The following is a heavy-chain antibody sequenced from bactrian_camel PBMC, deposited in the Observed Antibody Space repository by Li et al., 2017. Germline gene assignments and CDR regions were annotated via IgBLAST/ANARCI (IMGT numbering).Heavy chain of an antibody. CDR2: MHSGGGST. V-gene: IGHV3S40*01. CDR1: GFTFSGYG. D-gene: IGHD3*01. Sequence: VQLVESGGGLVQPGGSLRLSCVASGFTFSGYGMSWVRQAPGKGLEWVSAMHSGGGSTYYARSVKGRFTISRDNAKSTLYQQLNSLKTEDTAIYYCTYGGSYNGYYPRGQGTQVTVS. J-gene: IGHJ4*01.